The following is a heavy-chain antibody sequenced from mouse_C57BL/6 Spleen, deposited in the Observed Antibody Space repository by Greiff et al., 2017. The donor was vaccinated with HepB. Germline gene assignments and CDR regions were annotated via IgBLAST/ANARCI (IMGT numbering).Heavy chain of an antibody. V-gene: IGHV2-5*01. J-gene: IGHJ4*01. Sequence: VKLQQSGPGLVQPSQSLSITCTVSGFSLTSYGVHWVRQSPGKGLEWLGVIWRGGSTDYNAAFMSRLSITKDNSKSQVFFKMNSLQADDTAIYYSAIYYDYDKYYAMDYWGQGTSVTVSS. CDR2: IWRGGST. D-gene: IGHD2-4*01. CDR1: GFSLTSYG. CDR3: AIYYDYDKYYAMDY.